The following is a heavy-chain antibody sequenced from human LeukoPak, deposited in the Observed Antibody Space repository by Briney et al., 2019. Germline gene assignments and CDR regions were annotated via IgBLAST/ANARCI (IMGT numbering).Heavy chain of an antibody. CDR1: KFTFSSYP. CDR3: AKAGRAGQDYYYGMDV. Sequence: GGSLRLSCAASKFTFSSYPIHWVRQAPGKGLEWVAVISYDGSNKYYADSVKGRFTISRDNSKNTLYLQMNSLRAEDTAVYYCAKAGRAGQDYYYGMDVWGQGTTVTVSS. CDR2: ISYDGSNK. J-gene: IGHJ6*02. V-gene: IGHV3-30*04. D-gene: IGHD6-19*01.